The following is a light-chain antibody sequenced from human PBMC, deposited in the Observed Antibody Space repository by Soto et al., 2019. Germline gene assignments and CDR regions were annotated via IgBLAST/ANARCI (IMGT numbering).Light chain of an antibody. CDR1: SSDVGSYNL. Sequence: QSVLTQPASVSGSPGQSITISCTGASSDVGSYNLVSWYQQHPGKAPKLMIFEVSKRPSGVSNRFSGSKSGNTASLTISGLQAEDEAGYYCCSYATGSTYFFGTGTKVTVL. V-gene: IGLV2-23*02. J-gene: IGLJ1*01. CDR2: EVS. CDR3: CSYATGSTYF.